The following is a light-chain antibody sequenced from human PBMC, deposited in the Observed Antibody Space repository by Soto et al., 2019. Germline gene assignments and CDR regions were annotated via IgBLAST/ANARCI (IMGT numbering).Light chain of an antibody. CDR3: QQSSTTPRT. J-gene: IGKJ1*01. CDR1: QSISTY. CDR2: LTS. V-gene: IGKV1-39*01. Sequence: DIQMTQSPSSLSASVGDRVTITCRASQSISTYLNWFQQKPGRAPKLLIYLTSTLQSGVPSKFSGSGSGTDFTLTISRLQPADFATYYFQQSSTTPRTFGQGTKVDVK.